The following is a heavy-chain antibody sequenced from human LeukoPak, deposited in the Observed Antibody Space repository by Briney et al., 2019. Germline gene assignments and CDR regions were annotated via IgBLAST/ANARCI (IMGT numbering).Heavy chain of an antibody. D-gene: IGHD2-15*01. CDR1: GYSINNYW. Sequence: GESLKISCKGSGYSINNYWIGWVRQMPGKGLEWMGIIYPADSDIRYSPSFQGQVTISADKSVSTAYLQWSSLKASDTAMYYCARQEYCSGGSCYTWFDPWGQGTLVIVSS. CDR3: ARQEYCSGGSCYTWFDP. J-gene: IGHJ5*02. CDR2: IYPADSDI. V-gene: IGHV5-51*01.